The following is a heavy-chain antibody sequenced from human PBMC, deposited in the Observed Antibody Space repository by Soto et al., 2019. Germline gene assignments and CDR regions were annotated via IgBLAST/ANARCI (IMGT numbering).Heavy chain of an antibody. J-gene: IGHJ6*02. Sequence: PGESLKISCKCSGYSFTSYWIGWVRQMPGKGLEWMGIIYPGDSDTRYSPSFQGQVTISADKSINTAYLQWSSLKASDTAMYYCARTSAAGKYYYGMDVWGQGTTVTVSS. V-gene: IGHV5-51*01. CDR2: IYPGDSDT. CDR3: ARTSAAGKYYYGMDV. CDR1: GYSFTSYW. D-gene: IGHD6-13*01.